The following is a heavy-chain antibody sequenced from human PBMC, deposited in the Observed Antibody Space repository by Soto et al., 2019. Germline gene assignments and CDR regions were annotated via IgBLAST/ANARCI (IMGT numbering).Heavy chain of an antibody. D-gene: IGHD6-13*01. Sequence: GGSLRLSCAASGFTFSSYWMSWVCQAPGKGLEWVANIKQDGSEKYYVDSVKGRFTISRDNAKNSLYLQMNSLRAEDTAVYYCAREARIAAAGPGYYYYGMDVWGQGTTVTVSS. CDR3: AREARIAAAGPGYYYYGMDV. J-gene: IGHJ6*02. CDR2: IKQDGSEK. CDR1: GFTFSSYW. V-gene: IGHV3-7*03.